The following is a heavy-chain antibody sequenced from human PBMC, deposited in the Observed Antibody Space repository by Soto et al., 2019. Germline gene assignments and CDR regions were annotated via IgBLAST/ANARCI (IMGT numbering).Heavy chain of an antibody. CDR1: GGSISGGDYY. CDR3: TREDYGSGSYWFDP. CDR2: IYYSGST. Sequence: PSETLSLTCSVSGGSISGGDYYWSWIRQPPGKGLEWIGYIYYSGSTYYNPSLKSRVTISVDTSKNHFSLKLSSVTAADTAVYYCTREDYGSGSYWFDPWRQGPLVTVSS. D-gene: IGHD3-10*01. J-gene: IGHJ5*02. V-gene: IGHV4-30-4*01.